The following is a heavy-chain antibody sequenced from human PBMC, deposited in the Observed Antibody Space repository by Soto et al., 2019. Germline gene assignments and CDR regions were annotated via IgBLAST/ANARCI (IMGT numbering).Heavy chain of an antibody. CDR2: INPKSGGT. CDR1: GYSFTDYH. CDR3: ARGDSTDCSNGVCSFFYNRDMDV. D-gene: IGHD2-8*01. Sequence: ASEKVSCKASGYSFTDYHIHWVRQAPGQGLEWLGRINPKSGGTSTAQKFQGWVTMTTDTSISPASMELTRLTSDDTAIYYCARGDSTDCSNGVCSFFYNRDMDVWGQGTRSPSPQ. J-gene: IGHJ6*01. V-gene: IGHV1-2*04.